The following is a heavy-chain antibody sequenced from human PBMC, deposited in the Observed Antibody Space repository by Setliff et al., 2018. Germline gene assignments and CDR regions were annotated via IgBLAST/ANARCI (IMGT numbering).Heavy chain of an antibody. CDR1: GGSISSYY. Sequence: SETLSLTCTVSGGSISSYYWSWIRQPPGKGLEWIGYIYYGGSSNYNPSLKSRVTISVDTSKNQFSLKLSAVTAADTAVYYCARASYYYGSSGYYGAGAFDIWGQGTMVTVSS. CDR2: IYYGGSS. D-gene: IGHD3-22*01. CDR3: ARASYYYGSSGYYGAGAFDI. V-gene: IGHV4-59*01. J-gene: IGHJ3*02.